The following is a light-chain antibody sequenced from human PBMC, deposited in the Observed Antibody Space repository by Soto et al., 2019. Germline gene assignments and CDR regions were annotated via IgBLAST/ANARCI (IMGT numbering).Light chain of an antibody. J-gene: IGKJ5*01. CDR3: QQYNDYSPYT. Sequence: DIHMTQSPSTLCASVLDRVTVTCRARQSVGSWVAWYQQKPGKAPRLLISDASNLESGVPPRFSGWGSGTEFTLTISSLQPDDLATYYCQQYNDYSPYTFGQGTRLEI. CDR2: DAS. CDR1: QSVGSW. V-gene: IGKV1-5*01.